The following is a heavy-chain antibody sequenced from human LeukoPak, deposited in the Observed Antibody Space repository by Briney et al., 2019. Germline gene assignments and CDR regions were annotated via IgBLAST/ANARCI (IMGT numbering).Heavy chain of an antibody. CDR1: GFTFSDYS. CDR2: ISNSGSTI. Sequence: GGSLRLSCAASGFTFSDYSMSWIRQAPGKGLEWVSYISNSGSTIYYADSVKGRFTISRDNAKNSLYVHMNNLRAEDTAVYYCARDVEVRAFDWLLPAPVFDYWGQGALVTVSS. D-gene: IGHD3-9*01. V-gene: IGHV3-11*01. CDR3: ARDVEVRAFDWLLPAPVFDY. J-gene: IGHJ4*02.